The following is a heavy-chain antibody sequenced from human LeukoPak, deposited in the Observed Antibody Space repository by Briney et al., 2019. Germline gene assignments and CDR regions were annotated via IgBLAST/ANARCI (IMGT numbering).Heavy chain of an antibody. CDR3: AAGLGESSGYYYVFGLS. V-gene: IGHV1-58*01. D-gene: IGHD3-22*01. Sequence: SVKVSCKASGFTFTSSAVQWVRQARGQRLEWIGWIVVGSGNTNYAQKFQERVTVTRDMSTSTAYMELSSLRSEDTAVYYCAAGLGESSGYYYVFGLSWGQGTLVTVSS. CDR2: IVVGSGNT. CDR1: GFTFTSSA. J-gene: IGHJ5*02.